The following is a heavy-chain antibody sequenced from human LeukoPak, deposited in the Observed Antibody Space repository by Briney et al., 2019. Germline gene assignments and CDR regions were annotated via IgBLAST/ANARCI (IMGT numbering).Heavy chain of an antibody. Sequence: GGSLTLSCAASGFTFSSYTRSSVGQAPGRGRLGCSGVSGSGGSTYYADSVKGRFTISRDNSKNTLYLQMNCLRAEDTAVYYCAKSDYDTRPYYLDYWGQGTLVTVSS. J-gene: IGHJ4*02. CDR2: VSGSGGST. CDR3: AKSDYDTRPYYLDY. D-gene: IGHD3-22*01. CDR1: GFTFSSYT. V-gene: IGHV3-23*01.